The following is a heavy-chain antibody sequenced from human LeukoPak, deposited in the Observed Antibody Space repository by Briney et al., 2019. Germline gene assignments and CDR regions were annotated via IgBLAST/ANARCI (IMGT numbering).Heavy chain of an antibody. V-gene: IGHV3-66*02. CDR3: ARDSKPGIAVAGTQGY. D-gene: IGHD6-19*01. CDR1: GFTVSSNY. CDR2: IYSGGST. Sequence: QSGGSLRLSCAASGFTVSSNYMSWVRQAPGKGLEWVSVIYSGGSTYYADSVKGRFTISRDNSKNTLYLQMNSLRAEDTAVYYCARDSKPGIAVAGTQGYWGQGTLVTVSS. J-gene: IGHJ4*02.